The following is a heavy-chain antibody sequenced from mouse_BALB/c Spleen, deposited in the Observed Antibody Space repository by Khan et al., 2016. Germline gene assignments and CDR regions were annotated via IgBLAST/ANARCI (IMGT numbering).Heavy chain of an antibody. J-gene: IGHJ4*01. CDR3: ARVRQAVDY. CDR2: INSNGGST. V-gene: IGHV5-6-3*01. Sequence: EVKLEESGGGLVQPGGSLKLSCAASGFTFSTYAMSWVRQTPDKRLELVATINSNGGSTYYPDNVKGRFTISRDNAKNTLYLQMSSLKSEDTAMYYCARVRQAVDYWGQGTSVTVSS. D-gene: IGHD2-14*01. CDR1: GFTFSTYA.